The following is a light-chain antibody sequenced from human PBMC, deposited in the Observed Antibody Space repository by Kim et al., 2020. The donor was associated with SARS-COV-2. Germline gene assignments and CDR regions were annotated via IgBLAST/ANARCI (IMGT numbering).Light chain of an antibody. Sequence: SLVPGESATLSCKASQLTATYLAWYQHRPGQAPRLLIHDVSTRASGVPDRFTGRGSGTEFTLTISRLEPEDFAVYYCQQYNISPWTFGPGTKLEI. CDR1: QLTATY. V-gene: IGKV3D-20*02. J-gene: IGKJ1*01. CDR3: QQYNISPWT. CDR2: DVS.